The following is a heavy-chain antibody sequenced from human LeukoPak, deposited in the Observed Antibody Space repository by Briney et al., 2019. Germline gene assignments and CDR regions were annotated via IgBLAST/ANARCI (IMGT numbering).Heavy chain of an antibody. CDR2: LSGTGGMT. CDR3: GKRGYYYDSSGDYYFDY. D-gene: IGHD3-22*01. Sequence: GGSLRLSCAASGFTFSSYIMNWVPQAPGKGLEWVSCLSGTGGMTYYAESVKGRFTISRDNSKNKLYLQMTSLRAEDTAVYYCGKRGYYYDSSGDYYFDYWGQGTLVTVSS. CDR1: GFTFSSYI. J-gene: IGHJ4*02. V-gene: IGHV3-23*01.